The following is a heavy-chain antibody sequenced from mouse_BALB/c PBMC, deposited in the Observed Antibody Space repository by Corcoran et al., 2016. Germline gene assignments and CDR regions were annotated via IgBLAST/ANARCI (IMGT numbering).Heavy chain of an antibody. Sequence: EVQLQQSGAELVKPGASVKLSCTASGFNIKDTYMHWVKQRPERGLEWIGRIDPANGNTKYDPKFQGKATITADTSSNTAYLQLSSLTSEDTAVYYCARSTPYFDVWGAGTTVTVSS. CDR2: IDPANGNT. CDR3: ARSTPYFDV. CDR1: GFNIKDTY. J-gene: IGHJ1*01. V-gene: IGHV14-3*02. D-gene: IGHD2-1*01.